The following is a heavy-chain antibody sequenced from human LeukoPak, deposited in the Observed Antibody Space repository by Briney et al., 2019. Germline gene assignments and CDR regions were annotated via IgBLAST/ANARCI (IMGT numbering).Heavy chain of an antibody. D-gene: IGHD2-2*01. J-gene: IGHJ4*02. CDR2: ISWNSGSI. Sequence: GGSLRLSCAASGFTFDDYAMHWVRQAPGKGLEWVSGISWNSGSIVYAESVKGRFTISRDNAKNSLYLQMNSLRAEDMALYYCAKAANIGYCSSTSCYFDYWGQGTLVTVSS. CDR1: GFTFDDYA. V-gene: IGHV3-9*03. CDR3: AKAANIGYCSSTSCYFDY.